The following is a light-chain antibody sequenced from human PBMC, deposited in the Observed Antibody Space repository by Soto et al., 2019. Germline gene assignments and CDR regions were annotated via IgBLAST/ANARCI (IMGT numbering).Light chain of an antibody. V-gene: IGKV1-39*01. CDR2: AAS. CDR1: RTLTSD. Sequence: DIQMTQTPSSLSASVGDRVTITCRASRTLTSDINWYQQKPGQAPKFLIYAASSLHSGVPSRFSGSGSGTDFTLTISDLPPEDSATYYCQQTYSVPWTFGQGTKVEV. CDR3: QQTYSVPWT. J-gene: IGKJ1*01.